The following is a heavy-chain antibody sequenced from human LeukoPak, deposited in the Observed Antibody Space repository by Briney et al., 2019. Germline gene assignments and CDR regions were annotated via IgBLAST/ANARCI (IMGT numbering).Heavy chain of an antibody. CDR1: GFTFSSYW. CDR2: IKQDGSEK. J-gene: IGHJ4*02. D-gene: IGHD3-22*01. Sequence: GGSLRLSCAASGFTFSSYWMSWVRQAPGKGLEWVANIKQDGSEKYYVDSVKGRFTISRDNAKNSLYLQMNNLRVEDTAVYYCAPTYYYESSGHQGGQGTLVTVSA. CDR3: APTYYYESSGHQ. V-gene: IGHV3-7*01.